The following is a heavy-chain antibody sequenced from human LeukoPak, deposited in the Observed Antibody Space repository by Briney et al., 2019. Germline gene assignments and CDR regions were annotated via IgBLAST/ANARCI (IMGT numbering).Heavy chain of an antibody. CDR3: ARGLMGANFDY. V-gene: IGHV1-8*01. CDR2: MNPNSGNT. D-gene: IGHD1-26*01. Sequence: XWVRXXXGQGLEWMGWMNPNSGNTGYAQKFQGSVTMTRNTSISTAYMELSSLRSEDTAVYYCARGLMGANFDYWGQGTLVTVSS. J-gene: IGHJ4*02.